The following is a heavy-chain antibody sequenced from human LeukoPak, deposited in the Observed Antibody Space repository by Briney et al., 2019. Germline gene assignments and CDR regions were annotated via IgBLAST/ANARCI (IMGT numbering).Heavy chain of an antibody. J-gene: IGHJ4*02. CDR1: GFTFSNYN. CDR2: IYTGGTT. D-gene: IGHD6-6*01. Sequence: GGSLRLSCAASGFTFSNYNMNWVRHAPGKGLEWVSIIYTGGTTHYADSLNDRFTISRDDSINTLYLQMNSLRAEDTAVYYCARDSSSYYFDYWGQGTLVTVSS. V-gene: IGHV3-66*01. CDR3: ARDSSSYYFDY.